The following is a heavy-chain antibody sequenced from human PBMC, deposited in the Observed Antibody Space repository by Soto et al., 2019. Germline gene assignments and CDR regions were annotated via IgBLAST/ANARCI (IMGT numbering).Heavy chain of an antibody. Sequence: ASVKVSCKASGGTFSSYAISWVRQAPGKGLEWMGGFDPEDGETIYAQKFQGRVTMTEDTSTDTAYMELSSLRSEDTAVYYCATDYYSLELRDANWFDPWGQGTLVTVSS. D-gene: IGHD1-7*01. J-gene: IGHJ5*02. V-gene: IGHV1-24*01. CDR3: ATDYYSLELRDANWFDP. CDR1: GGTFSSYA. CDR2: FDPEDGET.